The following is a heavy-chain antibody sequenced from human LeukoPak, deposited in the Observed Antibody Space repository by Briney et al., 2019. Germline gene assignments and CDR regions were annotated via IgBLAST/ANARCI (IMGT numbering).Heavy chain of an antibody. CDR1: EYPFTGYY. J-gene: IGHJ4*02. CDR2: IDPKSGGT. CDR3: ARLATIADCFDY. V-gene: IGHV1-2*02. Sequence: EASVKVSCKASEYPFTGYYLHWVRQAPGQGLEWMGWIDPKSGGTKYAQKFRDRVTMTRDTALNTAYMHLSSLRSDDSAVYYCARLATIADCFDYWGQGTPVTVSS. D-gene: IGHD5-12*01.